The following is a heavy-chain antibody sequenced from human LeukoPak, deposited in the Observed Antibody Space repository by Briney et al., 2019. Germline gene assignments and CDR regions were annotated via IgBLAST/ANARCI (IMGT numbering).Heavy chain of an antibody. Sequence: GGSLRLSCAASGFSFHDFTMHWVRQAPGKGLEWVSVMSWDGGSIYYADSVKGRFTISRDNSKNTLYLQMSSLRAEDTAVYYCVKDGSSSPYSWYYFDYWGQGTLVTVSS. CDR1: GFSFHDFT. CDR3: VKDGSSSPYSWYYFDY. V-gene: IGHV3-43*01. J-gene: IGHJ4*02. D-gene: IGHD6-13*01. CDR2: MSWDGGSI.